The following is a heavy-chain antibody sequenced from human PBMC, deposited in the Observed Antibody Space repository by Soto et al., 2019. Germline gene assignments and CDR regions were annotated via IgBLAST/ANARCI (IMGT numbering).Heavy chain of an antibody. J-gene: IGHJ4*02. Sequence: GGSLRLSYIASGLTFSNYWMHWVRQTQEKGLVWTSHTDSDGSFTTYADSVEGQSTISRDNIKNSLYLQMNDLRVDDMAVYYCARFRDYFGCWGQGTQVTVSS. V-gene: IGHV3-74*01. CDR2: TDSDGSFT. CDR3: ARFRDYFGC. CDR1: GLTFSNYW. D-gene: IGHD2-21*01.